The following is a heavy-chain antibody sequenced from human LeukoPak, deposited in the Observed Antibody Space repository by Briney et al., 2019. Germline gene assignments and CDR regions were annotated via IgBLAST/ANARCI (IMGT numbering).Heavy chain of an antibody. CDR1: VYTFTGYY. CDR3: ARAGSDILTGYPKDAFDI. V-gene: IGHV1-2*04. CDR2: INPNSDGT. J-gene: IGHJ3*02. Sequence: ASVTVSCKASVYTFTGYYMHWVRQPPGQGLEWMGLINPNSDGTNYAQKFQGWLTMTRDRSISTAYMELSRLRSDDTAVYYCARAGSDILTGYPKDAFDIWGQGTMVTVSS. D-gene: IGHD3-9*01.